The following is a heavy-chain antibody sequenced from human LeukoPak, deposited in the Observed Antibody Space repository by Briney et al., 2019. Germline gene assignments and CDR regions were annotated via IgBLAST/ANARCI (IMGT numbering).Heavy chain of an antibody. D-gene: IGHD3-22*01. CDR2: INPNSGGT. Sequence: ASVKVSCKASGYTFTGYYMHWVRQAPGQGLEWRGWINPNSGGTNYAQKFQGRVTMTRDTSISTAYMELSRLRSDDTAVYYCARGLTYYYEFREIDYWGQGTLVTVSS. CDR1: GYTFTGYY. V-gene: IGHV1-2*02. J-gene: IGHJ4*02. CDR3: ARGLTYYYEFREIDY.